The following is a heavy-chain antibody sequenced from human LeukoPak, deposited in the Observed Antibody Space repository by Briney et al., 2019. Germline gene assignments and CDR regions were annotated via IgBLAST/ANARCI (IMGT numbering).Heavy chain of an antibody. Sequence: GGSLRLSCAVSGVMFVVITIHWGRHAPGPGLGGVCLVSLDGGGRYYAASVKGRFTVSRDNSKNSLYLQMISLRAKDTALYYCAKGDVDSPMNFYLWGQGTLVTVSS. CDR2: VSLDGGGR. J-gene: IGHJ4*02. CDR1: GVMFVVIT. CDR3: AKGDVDSPMNFYL. V-gene: IGHV3-43*01. D-gene: IGHD5-18*01.